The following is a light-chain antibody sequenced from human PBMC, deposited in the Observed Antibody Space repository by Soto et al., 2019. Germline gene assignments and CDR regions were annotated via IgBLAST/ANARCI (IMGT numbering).Light chain of an antibody. CDR3: QQYNNWPGWA. V-gene: IGKV3-15*01. Sequence: EIVMTQSPATLSVAPGERVTLSCRASQTVRSNLAWYQQQPGQAPRLLIYGASTRANGIPPRFSRSGSGTEFTLTISSLQSEDFAVYYCQQYNNWPGWAFGQGTKVEIK. CDR2: GAS. J-gene: IGKJ1*01. CDR1: QTVRSN.